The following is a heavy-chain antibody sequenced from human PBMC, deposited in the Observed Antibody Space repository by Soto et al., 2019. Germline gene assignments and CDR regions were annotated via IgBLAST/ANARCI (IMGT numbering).Heavy chain of an antibody. CDR3: ASKSYGGNSGLDI. CDR2: MYSGGST. V-gene: IGHV3-53*01. Sequence: PGGSLRLSSAASGFTVSSNGRHWVSQDPGKGLEWVSVMYSGGSTYYADSVKGRVTISSDNSKNTLYPQMNSLRAEDTTVYYCASKSYGGNSGLDIWGQGT. D-gene: IGHD4-17*01. CDR1: GFTVSSNG. J-gene: IGHJ3*02.